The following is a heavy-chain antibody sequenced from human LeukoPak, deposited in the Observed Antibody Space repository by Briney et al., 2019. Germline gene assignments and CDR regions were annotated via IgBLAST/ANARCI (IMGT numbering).Heavy chain of an antibody. CDR3: ARVPKIVVVVAARFDY. J-gene: IGHJ4*02. V-gene: IGHV1-18*01. CDR2: ISAYNGNT. CDR1: GYTFTSYG. D-gene: IGHD2-15*01. Sequence: ASVKVSCKASGYTFTSYGISWVRQAPGQGLEWMGWISAYNGNTNYAQKLQGRATMTTDTSTSTAYMELRSLRSDDTAVYYCARVPKIVVVVAARFDYWGQGTLVTVSS.